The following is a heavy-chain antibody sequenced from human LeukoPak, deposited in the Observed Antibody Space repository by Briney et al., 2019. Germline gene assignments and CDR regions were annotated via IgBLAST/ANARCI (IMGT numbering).Heavy chain of an antibody. CDR1: GFTFDDYA. V-gene: IGHV3-43D*04. Sequence: GGSLRLSCAASGFTFDDYAMYWVRQVPGKGLEWVGLISWDGGITDYADSVQGRFTISRDNSKNTLYLQMNSLRAEDTAVYYCAREYSSSSTHCFDPWGQGTLVTVSS. J-gene: IGHJ5*02. CDR2: ISWDGGIT. D-gene: IGHD6-6*01. CDR3: AREYSSSSTHCFDP.